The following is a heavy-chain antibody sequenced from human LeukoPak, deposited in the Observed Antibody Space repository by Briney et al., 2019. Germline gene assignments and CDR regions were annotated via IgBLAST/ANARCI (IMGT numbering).Heavy chain of an antibody. CDR3: ARASYYYDTTGLGAVDI. CDR2: INWNSDNI. D-gene: IGHD3-22*01. CDR1: GFTFNDHA. Sequence: GGSLRLSCAASGFTFNDHAMYWVRQAPGKGLEWVSGINWNSDNIGYADSVKGRFTISRDDAKKSLFLQMNSLRTEDTALYYCARASYYYDTTGLGAVDIWGQGTMVTVSS. J-gene: IGHJ3*02. V-gene: IGHV3-9*01.